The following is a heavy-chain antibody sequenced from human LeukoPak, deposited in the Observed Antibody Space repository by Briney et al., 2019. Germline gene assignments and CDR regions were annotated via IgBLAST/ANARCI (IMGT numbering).Heavy chain of an antibody. CDR1: GGSISSSSYY. CDR3: ARASYYDFWSGYPYYFDY. J-gene: IGHJ4*02. D-gene: IGHD3-3*01. Sequence: NPSETLSLTCTVSGGSISSSSYYWGWIRQPPGKGLEWIGSIYYSGSTYYNPSLKSRVTISVDTSKNQFSLKLSSVTAADTAVYYCARASYYDFWSGYPYYFDYWGQGTLVTVSS. V-gene: IGHV4-39*01. CDR2: IYYSGST.